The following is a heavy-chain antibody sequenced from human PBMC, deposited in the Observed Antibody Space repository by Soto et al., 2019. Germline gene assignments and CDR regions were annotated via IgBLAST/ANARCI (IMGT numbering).Heavy chain of an antibody. Sequence: EVQLVESGGGLVQPGGSLRLSCAASGFTFSSYWMHWVRQASGKGLVWVSRLKSDGSGTTYADSVKGRLTISRDNAKNTLYLQMNSLRSEDTSVYYCLIGDCDNHDGNGYLGRHWGQGTLVTVSS. D-gene: IGHD3-22*01. CDR2: LKSDGSGT. CDR3: LIGDCDNHDGNGYLGRH. CDR1: GFTFSSYW. J-gene: IGHJ4*02. V-gene: IGHV3-74*01.